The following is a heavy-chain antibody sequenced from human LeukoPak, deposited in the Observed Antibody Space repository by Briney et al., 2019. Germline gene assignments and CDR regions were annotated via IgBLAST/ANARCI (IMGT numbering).Heavy chain of an antibody. J-gene: IGHJ4*02. Sequence: ASVKVSCKASGYTFTGYYMHWVRQAPGQGLEWMGWINPNSGGTNYAQKFQGRVTMTRDTSISTAYVELSRLRSDDTAVYYCARGGRYYYGSGSYSADYWGQGTLVTVSS. V-gene: IGHV1-2*02. CDR3: ARGGRYYYGSGSYSADY. CDR1: GYTFTGYY. CDR2: INPNSGGT. D-gene: IGHD3-10*01.